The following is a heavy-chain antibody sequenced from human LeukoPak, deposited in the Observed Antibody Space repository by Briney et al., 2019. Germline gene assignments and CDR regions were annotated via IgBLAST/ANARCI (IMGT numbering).Heavy chain of an antibody. Sequence: GESLKISCKASGYRFTTNWIGWVRQMPGKGLEWMGIIYPGDSDTRYSPSFQGQVTVSADKSISTAYLQWSSLKASDTAMYYCVTVTTPFDYWGQGTLVTVSS. CDR3: VTVTTPFDY. CDR1: GYRFTTNW. J-gene: IGHJ4*02. CDR2: IYPGDSDT. D-gene: IGHD4-17*01. V-gene: IGHV5-51*01.